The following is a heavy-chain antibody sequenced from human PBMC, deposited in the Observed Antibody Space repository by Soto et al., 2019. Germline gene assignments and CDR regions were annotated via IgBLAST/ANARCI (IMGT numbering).Heavy chain of an antibody. Sequence: QVQLVQSGAEVKKPGASVKVSCKASGYTFTTFGISWVRQAPGQGLEWMGWISAYNGYTNYAQRLQGRVAMTTDTSTSTAYMELRSLRADDTAVYYCARDPTICGVVRNHGMDVWGHGTTVTVSS. CDR1: GYTFTTFG. CDR3: ARDPTICGVVRNHGMDV. J-gene: IGHJ6*02. CDR2: ISAYNGYT. V-gene: IGHV1-18*01. D-gene: IGHD3-3*01.